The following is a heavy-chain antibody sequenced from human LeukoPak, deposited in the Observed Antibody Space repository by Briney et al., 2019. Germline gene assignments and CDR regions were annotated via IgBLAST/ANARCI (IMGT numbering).Heavy chain of an antibody. V-gene: IGHV3-33*06. CDR1: GFTFSSYG. CDR3: AKEGDSSYFDY. J-gene: IGHJ4*02. Sequence: GRSLRLSCAASGFTFSSYGMHWVRQAPGKGLEWVAVIWYDGSNKYYADSVKGRFTISRDNSKNTLYLQMNSLRAEDTAVYYCAKEGDSSYFDYWGQGTLVTVSS. CDR2: IWYDGSNK. D-gene: IGHD6-19*01.